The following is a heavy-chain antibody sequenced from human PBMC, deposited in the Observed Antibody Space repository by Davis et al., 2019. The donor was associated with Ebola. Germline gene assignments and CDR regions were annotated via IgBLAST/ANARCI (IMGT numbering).Heavy chain of an antibody. CDR1: GDSVFGKNGA. V-gene: IGHV6-1*01. D-gene: IGHD3-9*01. CDR2: TYYNSKWNN. Sequence: PSETLSLTCAISGDSVFGKNGAWNWIRQSPSRGLEWLGRTYYNSKWNNDYAVSVKGRITINPDTSRNHFSLQLNSVTPEDTAVYYCARGWLRGPFDYWGQGTLVTVSS. J-gene: IGHJ4*02. CDR3: ARGWLRGPFDY.